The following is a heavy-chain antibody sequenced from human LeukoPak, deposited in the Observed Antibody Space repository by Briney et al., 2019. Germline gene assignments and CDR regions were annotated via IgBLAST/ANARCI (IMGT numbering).Heavy chain of an antibody. V-gene: IGHV3-73*01. D-gene: IGHD3-16*01. CDR3: GGGGAADI. CDR1: GFTFSGSA. CDR2: IRSKTNNYAT. J-gene: IGHJ3*02. Sequence: GGSLRLSCAASGFTFSGSAMHWVRPAPGKGREWVGRIRSKTNNYATAYAASVKGRFTISRDDSKNTADLQQSSLKTEDTAVYYCGGGGAADIWGQGTMVTVSS.